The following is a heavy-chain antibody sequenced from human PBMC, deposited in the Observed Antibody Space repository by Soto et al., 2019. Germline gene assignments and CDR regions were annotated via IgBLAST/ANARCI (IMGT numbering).Heavy chain of an antibody. CDR2: ISSGSSNI. D-gene: IGHD2-21*02. CDR3: ASATVVTATFDF. J-gene: IGHJ4*02. V-gene: IGHV3-21*01. CDR1: GFAFRSYN. Sequence: EVQLVKSGGGLVKPGGSRTLSCAASGFAFRSYNMNWVRQAPGKGLEWVASISSGSSNIYYADSVKGRFTISRDNAKNSLYLQMDSLRAEDSAVYYCASATVVTATFDFWGQGTLVTVSS.